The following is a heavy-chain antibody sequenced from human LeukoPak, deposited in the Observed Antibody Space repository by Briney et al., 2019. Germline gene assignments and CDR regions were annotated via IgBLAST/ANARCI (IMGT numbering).Heavy chain of an antibody. J-gene: IGHJ3*02. CDR3: ARTLDDHDAFDI. CDR2: ISSSSSYI. Sequence: GGSLRLSCAASGFTFSSYSMNWVRQAPGKGLEWVSSISSSSSYIYYADSVKGRFTISRDNAKNSLYLQMNSPRAEDTAVYYCARTLDDHDAFDIWGQGTMVTVSS. D-gene: IGHD3-3*01. CDR1: GFTFSSYS. V-gene: IGHV3-21*01.